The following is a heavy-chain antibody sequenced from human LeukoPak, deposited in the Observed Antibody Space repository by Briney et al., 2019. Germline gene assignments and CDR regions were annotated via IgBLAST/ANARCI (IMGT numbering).Heavy chain of an antibody. CDR1: GGSVGRGGYY. CDR2: TSYSEGT. D-gene: IGHD1-26*01. J-gene: IGHJ4*02. Sequence: SETLSLTCTVSGGSVGRGGYYWNWIRQHPGKGLEWIGFTSYSEGTYYNPSLMSRITISVDRSQNQFSLKMRDVTAADTAVYFCATADWESFYFDSWGQGALVAVSS. V-gene: IGHV4-31*03. CDR3: ATADWESFYFDS.